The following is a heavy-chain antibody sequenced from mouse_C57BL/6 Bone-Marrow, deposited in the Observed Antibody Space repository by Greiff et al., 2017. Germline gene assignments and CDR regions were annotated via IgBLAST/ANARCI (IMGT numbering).Heavy chain of an antibody. CDR1: GYTFTDYY. D-gene: IGHD2-4*01. J-gene: IGHJ1*03. CDR2: INPYNGGT. Sequence: EVQRVESGPVLVKPGASVKMSCKASGYTFTDYYMNWVKQSHGKSLEWIGVINPYNGGTSYNQKFKGKATLTVDKSSSTAYMELNSLTSEDSAVYYCAREGIYYDYDFSYWYFDVWGTGTTVTVSS. CDR3: AREGIYYDYDFSYWYFDV. V-gene: IGHV1-19*01.